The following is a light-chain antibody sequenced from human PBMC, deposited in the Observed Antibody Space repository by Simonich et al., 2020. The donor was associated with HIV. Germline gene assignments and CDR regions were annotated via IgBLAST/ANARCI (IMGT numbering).Light chain of an antibody. CDR1: QSISVW. J-gene: IGKJ1*01. CDR3: QQYNSYPVS. Sequence: DIQMTQSPSTLSASVGDRVTITCRASQSISVWLAWYQQKPGKAPKLLIHKASSLESGVPSRVSGSGSGTEFTLTFSSLQPDDFATYYCQQYNSYPVSFGQGTKVEIK. CDR2: KAS. V-gene: IGKV1-5*03.